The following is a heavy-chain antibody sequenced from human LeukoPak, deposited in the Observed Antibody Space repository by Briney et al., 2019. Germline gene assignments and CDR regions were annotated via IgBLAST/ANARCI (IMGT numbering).Heavy chain of an antibody. D-gene: IGHD3-10*01. CDR1: GGTFSSYA. CDR3: ARDEQWDYYGSGRNPTHYYYYGMGV. Sequence: SVKVSCKASGGTFSSYAISWVRQAPGRGLEWMGRIIPILGIANYAQKFQGRVTITADKSTSTAYMELSSLRSEDTAVYYCARDEQWDYYGSGRNPTHYYYYGMGVWGQGTTVTVSS. J-gene: IGHJ6*02. V-gene: IGHV1-69*04. CDR2: IIPILGIA.